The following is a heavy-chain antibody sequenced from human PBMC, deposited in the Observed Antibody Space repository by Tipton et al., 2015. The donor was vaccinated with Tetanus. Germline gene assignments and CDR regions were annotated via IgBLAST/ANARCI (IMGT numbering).Heavy chain of an antibody. J-gene: IGHJ4*02. CDR2: IYYSGST. D-gene: IGHD6-19*01. V-gene: IGHV4-59*08. Sequence: TLSLTCTVSGGSISSNYWSWIRQPPGKGLEWIGNIYYSGSTNYNPSLKSRATVSVDTAKNQFSLMLSSVTSRDTAVYYCATVPTIAVTGTALGGYWGQGTLVTVSS. CDR3: ATVPTIAVTGTALGGY. CDR1: GGSISSNY.